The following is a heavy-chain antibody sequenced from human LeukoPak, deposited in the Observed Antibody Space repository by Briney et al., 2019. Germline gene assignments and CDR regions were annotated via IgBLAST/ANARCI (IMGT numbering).Heavy chain of an antibody. D-gene: IGHD6-6*01. CDR2: IYHSGST. CDR1: GYSISSGYY. Sequence: SETLSLTCTVSGYSISSGYYWGWIRQPPGKGLAWIGSIYHSGSTYYNPSLKGRVTISVGTSKNQFSLKLSSVTAADTAVYYCARRGSMTGPPPLWGQGTLVTVSS. J-gene: IGHJ4*02. CDR3: ARRGSMTGPPPL. V-gene: IGHV4-38-2*02.